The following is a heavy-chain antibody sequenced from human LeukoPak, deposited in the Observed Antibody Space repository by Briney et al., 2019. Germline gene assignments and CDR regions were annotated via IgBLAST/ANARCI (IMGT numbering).Heavy chain of an antibody. J-gene: IGHJ4*02. Sequence: GGSLRLSCAASGFTFSNYAMTWVRHAPGKGLEWVSGISAGGGTPYFADSVQGRFTISRDNSKNTLYLQMNNLRADDTAVYYCAKLMLRYTYGSADYWGQGTLVTVSS. D-gene: IGHD5-18*01. CDR3: AKLMLRYTYGSADY. V-gene: IGHV3-23*01. CDR2: ISAGGGTP. CDR1: GFTFSNYA.